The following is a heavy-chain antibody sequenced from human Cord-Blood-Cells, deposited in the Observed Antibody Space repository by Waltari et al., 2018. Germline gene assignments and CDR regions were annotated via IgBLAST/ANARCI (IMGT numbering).Heavy chain of an antibody. CDR3: ARVRVGSGSYYYLDY. CDR2: MNPNRWKT. CDR1: GYTFTSYD. J-gene: IGHJ4*02. Sequence: QVQLVQSGAEVKKPGASVKVSCKASGYTFTSYDINWVRQATGQGLEWMGWMNPNRWKTGHAQKFQGRVNSTRNTARSTAYMERGSLRAEDTAVDYCARVRVGSGSYYYLDYWGQGTLVTVSS. D-gene: IGHD1-26*01. V-gene: IGHV1-8*03.